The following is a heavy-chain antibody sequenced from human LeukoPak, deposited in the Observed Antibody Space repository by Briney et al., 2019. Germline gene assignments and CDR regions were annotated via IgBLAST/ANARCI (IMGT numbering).Heavy chain of an antibody. J-gene: IGHJ6*03. V-gene: IGHV4-34*01. CDR1: GGSFSTYY. D-gene: IGHD3-16*01. CDR2: INYSGST. Sequence: SETLSLTCTVYGGSFSTYYWHWFRQPPGKGLERIGEINYSGSTKYNPSLKSRVTISIDTSENQFSLKLSSVTAADTAVYYCAQWGNNMDVWGKGTTVIVSS. CDR3: AQWGNNMDV.